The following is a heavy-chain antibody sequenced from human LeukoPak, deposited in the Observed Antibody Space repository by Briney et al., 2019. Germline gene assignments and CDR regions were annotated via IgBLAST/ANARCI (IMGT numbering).Heavy chain of an antibody. V-gene: IGHV4-59*01. Sequence: PSETLSLTCTVSGGSISSYYWSWIRQPPGKGPEWVGYIYYSGSTNYNPSLMSRAAISVDTSKPQFSLQLSSVTAAETAVYYCARAQLNVVVGFGMDVWGQGTTVTVSS. CDR3: ARAQLNVVVGFGMDV. D-gene: IGHD2-15*01. CDR2: IYYSGST. J-gene: IGHJ6*02. CDR1: GGSISSYY.